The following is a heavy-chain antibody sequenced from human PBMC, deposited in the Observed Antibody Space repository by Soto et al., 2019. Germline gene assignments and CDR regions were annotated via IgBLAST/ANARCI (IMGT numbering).Heavy chain of an antibody. V-gene: IGHV3-23*01. D-gene: IGHD1-26*01. CDR1: GFTFSSYA. J-gene: IGHJ4*02. CDR2: ISGSGGST. CDR3: AKGTRYSGSYWYYFDD. Sequence: GGSLRLSCAASGFTFSSYAMSWVRQAPGKGLEWVSAISGSGGSTYYADSVKGRFTISRDNSKNTLYLQMNSLRAEDTAVYYCAKGTRYSGSYWYYFDDWGQGTLVTVSS.